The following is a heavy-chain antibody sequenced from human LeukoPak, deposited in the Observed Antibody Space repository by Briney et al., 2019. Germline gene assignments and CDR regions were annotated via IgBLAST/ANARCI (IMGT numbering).Heavy chain of an antibody. CDR2: INPDGTTT. CDR1: GFTFSTYW. V-gene: IGHV3-74*01. J-gene: IGHJ4*02. Sequence: GGSLRLSCAASGFTFSTYWMHWVRQAPGKGLVWVSRINPDGTTTSYADSVKGRFAISRDNAKDTVYLQMNSLRAEDTAVYYCARVSIGWYSFDYWGQGTLVTVSS. CDR3: ARVSIGWYSFDY. D-gene: IGHD6-19*01.